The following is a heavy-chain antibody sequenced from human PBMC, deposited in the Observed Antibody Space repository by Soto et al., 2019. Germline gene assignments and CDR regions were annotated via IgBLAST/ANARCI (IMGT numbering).Heavy chain of an antibody. CDR1: GGSFSGYY. CDR2: INHSGST. Sequence: PSETLSLTCAVYGGSFSGYYWSWIRQPPGKGLEWIGEINHSGSTNYNPSLKSRVTISVDTSKNQFSLKLSSVTAADTAVYYCARGVSDGSNTTLDYFDYWGQGTLVTVSS. J-gene: IGHJ4*02. D-gene: IGHD3-10*01. CDR3: ARGVSDGSNTTLDYFDY. V-gene: IGHV4-34*01.